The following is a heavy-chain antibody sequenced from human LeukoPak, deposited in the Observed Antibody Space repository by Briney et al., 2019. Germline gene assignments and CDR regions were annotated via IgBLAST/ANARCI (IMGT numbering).Heavy chain of an antibody. CDR1: GFTFSSYA. J-gene: IGHJ4*02. D-gene: IGHD6-6*01. CDR3: ARGGFIAARPIDY. Sequence: GGSLRLSCAASGFTFSSYAMHWVRQAPGKGLEYVSAISSNGGSTYYANSVKGRFTISRDNSKNTLFLQMGSLRAEDMAVYYCARGGFIAARPIDYWGLGTLVTVSS. CDR2: ISSNGGST. V-gene: IGHV3-64*01.